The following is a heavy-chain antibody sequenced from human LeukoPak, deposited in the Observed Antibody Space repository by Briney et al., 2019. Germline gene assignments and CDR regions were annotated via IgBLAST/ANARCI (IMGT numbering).Heavy chain of an antibody. D-gene: IGHD1-26*01. V-gene: IGHV1-69*13. J-gene: IGHJ3*02. CDR1: GGTFSGYA. Sequence: SVKVSCKASGGTFSGYAISWVRQAPGQGLEWMGGIIPIFGTANYAQKFQGRVTITADESTSTAYMELSSLRSEDTAVYYCARATSGSYGAFDIWGQGTMVTVSS. CDR3: ARATSGSYGAFDI. CDR2: IIPIFGTA.